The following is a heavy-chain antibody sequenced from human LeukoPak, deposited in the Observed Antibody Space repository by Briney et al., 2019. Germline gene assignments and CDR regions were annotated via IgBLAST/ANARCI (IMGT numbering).Heavy chain of an antibody. CDR3: ARVQAIAAAGYGPHYYYYGMDV. CDR2: IYYSGST. D-gene: IGHD6-13*01. Sequence: PSETLSLTCTVSGGSISSYFWSWIRQPPGKGLEWIGYIYYSGSTNYNPSLKSRVTISVDTSKNQFSLNLRSVTAADTAVYYCARVQAIAAAGYGPHYYYYGMDVWGQGTTVTVSS. V-gene: IGHV4-59*01. CDR1: GGSISSYF. J-gene: IGHJ6*02.